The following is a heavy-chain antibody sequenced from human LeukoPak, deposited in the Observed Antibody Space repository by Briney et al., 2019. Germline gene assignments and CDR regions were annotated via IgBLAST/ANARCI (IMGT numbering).Heavy chain of an antibody. V-gene: IGHV6-1*01. CDR3: AREGSYFDY. J-gene: IGHJ4*02. CDR1: GDRVSSNSAA. CDR2: TYYRSDWYS. Sequence: LSQTLSLTCAISGDRVSSNSAAWNWIRQSPSRGLEWLGRTYYRSDWYSDYAVSVKSRVSITPDTAKNQSSLQLNSVTPEDTAIYYCAREGSYFDYWGQGTLVTVSS.